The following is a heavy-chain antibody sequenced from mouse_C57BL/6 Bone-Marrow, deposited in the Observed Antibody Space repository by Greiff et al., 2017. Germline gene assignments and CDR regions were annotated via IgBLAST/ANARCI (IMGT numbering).Heavy chain of an antibody. V-gene: IGHV14-4*01. J-gene: IGHJ2*01. CDR3: TTGYYDYDDYFDY. D-gene: IGHD2-4*01. Sequence: EVQLQQSGAELVRPGASVKLSCTASGFNIKDDYMHWVKQRPEQGLEWIGWIDPENGDTEYASKFQGKATITAGTSSNTAYLQLSSLTSEDTAVYYCTTGYYDYDDYFDYWGQGTTLTVSS. CDR2: IDPENGDT. CDR1: GFNIKDDY.